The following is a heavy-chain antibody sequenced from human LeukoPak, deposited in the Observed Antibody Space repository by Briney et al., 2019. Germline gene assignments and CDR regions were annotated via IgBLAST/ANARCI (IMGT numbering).Heavy chain of an antibody. Sequence: PSETLSLTCAVYGGSFSGYYWSWIRQPPGKGLEWIGEINHSGSTNYNPSLKSRVTISVDTSKDQFSLKLSPVTAADTAVYYCASVRANTAYYYYYGMDVWGQGTTVTVSS. CDR3: ASVRANTAYYYYYGMDV. J-gene: IGHJ6*02. CDR1: GGSFSGYY. D-gene: IGHD3-10*01. CDR2: INHSGST. V-gene: IGHV4-34*01.